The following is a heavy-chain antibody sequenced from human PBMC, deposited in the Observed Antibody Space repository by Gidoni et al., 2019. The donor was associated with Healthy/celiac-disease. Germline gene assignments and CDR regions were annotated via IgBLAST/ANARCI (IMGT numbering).Heavy chain of an antibody. Sequence: QVQLVQSGAEVKKPGASVKVSCKDSGYTFISYGISWVRQAPGQGLEWMGWISAYNGNTNYAQKLQGRVTMTTDTSTSTAYMELRSLRSDDTAVYYCARDPGQQWLLKGGCLDYWGQGTLVTVSS. CDR3: ARDPGQQWLLKGGCLDY. D-gene: IGHD6-19*01. CDR1: GYTFISYG. CDR2: ISAYNGNT. V-gene: IGHV1-18*01. J-gene: IGHJ4*02.